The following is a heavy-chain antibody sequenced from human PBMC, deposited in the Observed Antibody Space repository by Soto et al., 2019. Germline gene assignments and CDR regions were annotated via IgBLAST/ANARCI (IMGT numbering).Heavy chain of an antibody. J-gene: IGHJ5*02. D-gene: IGHD4-17*01. CDR2: IGGDGEST. Sequence: GGSLRLSCAASGFTFSRYAMSWVRQIPGKGLECVSAIGGDGESTHYADSVKGGFSISRDNSKNTLFLQLNSLRVEDTAVYYCAKVGGFDPWGQGTLVTVSS. CDR1: GFTFSRYA. CDR3: AKVGGFDP. V-gene: IGHV3-23*01.